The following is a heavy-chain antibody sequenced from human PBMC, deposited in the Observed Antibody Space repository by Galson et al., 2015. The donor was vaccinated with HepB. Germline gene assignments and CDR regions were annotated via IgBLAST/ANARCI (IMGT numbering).Heavy chain of an antibody. CDR1: GFSFFDYW. Sequence: SLRLSCAASGFSFFDYWMSWVRQAPGKGLEWVANINQDGREKNYAGFVKGRFTISRDSAKKSLYLQMNGLSAEDTAMYYCARDEGWGVAPVAPQYWGQGVLVTVSS. V-gene: IGHV3-7*05. CDR2: INQDGREK. CDR3: ARDEGWGVAPVAPQY. J-gene: IGHJ4*02. D-gene: IGHD2-2*01.